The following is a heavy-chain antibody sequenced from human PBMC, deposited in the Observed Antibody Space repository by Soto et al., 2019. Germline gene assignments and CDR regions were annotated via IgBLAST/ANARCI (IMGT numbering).Heavy chain of an antibody. J-gene: IGHJ6*02. CDR1: GGAFSSYA. V-gene: IGHV1-69*06. D-gene: IGHD3-22*01. CDR2: IIPIFGTA. Sequence: GSSVKVSCKASGGAFSSYAINWVRQAPGQGLEWMGGIIPIFGTANYAQKFQGRVTITADKSTSTAYMELSSLRSEDTAVYYCWGITTLHHGMDVRGQGTTVTVSS. CDR3: WGITTLHHGMDV.